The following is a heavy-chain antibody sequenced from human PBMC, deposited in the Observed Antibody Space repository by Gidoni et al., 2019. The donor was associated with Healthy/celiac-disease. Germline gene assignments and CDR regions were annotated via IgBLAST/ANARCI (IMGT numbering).Heavy chain of an antibody. CDR2: IIPILGIA. CDR1: GGTFSSYA. CDR3: ARIRAAAAGIDAFDI. J-gene: IGHJ3*02. Sequence: QVQLVQSGAEVKKPGSSVKVSCKASGGTFSSYAISWVRQAPGQGLEWMGRIIPILGIANYAQKFQGRVTITADKSTSTAYMELSSLRSEDTAVYYCARIRAAAAGIDAFDIWGQGTMVTVSS. V-gene: IGHV1-69*04. D-gene: IGHD6-13*01.